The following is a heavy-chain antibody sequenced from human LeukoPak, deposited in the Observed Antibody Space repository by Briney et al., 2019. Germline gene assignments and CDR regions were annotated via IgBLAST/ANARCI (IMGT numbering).Heavy chain of an antibody. Sequence: PGGSLRLSCAASGFTFSSYGMPWVRQAPGKGLEWVAFIRYDGSNKYYADSVKGRFTISRDNSKNTLYLQMNSLRAEDTAVYYCAKALYCSGGSCYSGFGYWGQGTLVTVSS. CDR3: AKALYCSGGSCYSGFGY. V-gene: IGHV3-30*02. CDR1: GFTFSSYG. D-gene: IGHD2-15*01. CDR2: IRYDGSNK. J-gene: IGHJ4*02.